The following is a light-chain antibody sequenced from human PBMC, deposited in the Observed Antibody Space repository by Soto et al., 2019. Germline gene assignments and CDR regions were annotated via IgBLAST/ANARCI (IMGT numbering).Light chain of an antibody. J-gene: IGKJ1*01. CDR2: GAS. CDR1: QSVSNNC. V-gene: IGKV3-20*01. CDR3: QHYGSSGT. Sequence: EILLTQATGTLSLSPGEGATLSCRASQSVSNNCLAWYQQKPGQAPRLLIYGASNRATGIQDRFSGSGFGIDFTLTISRLEPEDFAVYYCQHYGSSGTFGQGTKVDNK.